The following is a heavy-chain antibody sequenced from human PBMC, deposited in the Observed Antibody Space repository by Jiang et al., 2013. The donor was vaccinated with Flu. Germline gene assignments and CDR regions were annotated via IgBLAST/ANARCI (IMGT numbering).Heavy chain of an antibody. Sequence: GAEVKKPGASVKVSCKASGYIFRRYGITWVRQAPGQGLEWMGWISIYTGDTYYAQKFQGRVTMTTDTSTTTAYMELTSLRSDDTAKYYCARGQAWFGRWGQGTLVTVSS. CDR1: GYIFRRYG. J-gene: IGHJ5*02. CDR2: ISIYTGDT. CDR3: ARGQAWFGR. V-gene: IGHV1-18*01.